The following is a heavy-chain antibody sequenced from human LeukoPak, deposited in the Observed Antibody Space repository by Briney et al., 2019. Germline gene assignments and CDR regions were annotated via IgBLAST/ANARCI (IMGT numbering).Heavy chain of an antibody. CDR3: VRQGGQTGDIVVVPAATSFDY. J-gene: IGHJ4*02. CDR1: GFTFSSYA. D-gene: IGHD2-2*01. Sequence: PGGSLRLSCAVSGFTFSSYAMSWVRQAPGKGLEWVSAISGRGDYIYYADSVKGRFTFSRDNSKNTLYLQMNSLRAEDTALYYCVRQGGQTGDIVVVPAATSFDYWGQGTLVTVSS. CDR2: ISGRGDYI. V-gene: IGHV3-23*01.